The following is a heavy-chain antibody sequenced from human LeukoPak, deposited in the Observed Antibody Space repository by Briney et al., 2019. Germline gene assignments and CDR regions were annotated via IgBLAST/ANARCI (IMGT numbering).Heavy chain of an antibody. V-gene: IGHV3-74*01. CDR2: INSDGSST. J-gene: IGHJ4*02. Sequence: GGSLRLSCAASGFNFSSYWMHWVRQAPGKGLVWVSRINSDGSSTSYADSVKGRFTISRDNAKNTLYLQMNSLRAEDTAVYYCPRPAIAAADPFVYWGQGTLVTVSS. CDR1: GFNFSSYW. CDR3: PRPAIAAADPFVY. D-gene: IGHD6-13*01.